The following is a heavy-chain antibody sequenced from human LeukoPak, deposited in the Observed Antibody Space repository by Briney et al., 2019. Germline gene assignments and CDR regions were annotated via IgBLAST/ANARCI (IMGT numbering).Heavy chain of an antibody. CDR3: AKYDILTGYYSSFDY. CDR1: GFTFSSFA. V-gene: IGHV3-23*01. J-gene: IGHJ4*02. D-gene: IGHD3-9*01. CDR2: ISGSGGST. Sequence: PGGSLRLSCAASGFTFSSFAMSWVRQAPGKGLEWVSAISGSGGSTYYADSVKGRFTISRDNSKNTLYLQMNGLRAEDTAIYYCAKYDILTGYYSSFDYWGQGTLVTVSS.